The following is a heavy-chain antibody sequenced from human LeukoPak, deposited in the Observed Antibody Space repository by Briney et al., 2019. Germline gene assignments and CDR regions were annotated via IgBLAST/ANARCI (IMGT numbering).Heavy chain of an antibody. Sequence: GGSLSLSCAVSGITLSNYGMSWVRQAPGKGLEWVAGISGSGGATNYADSVKGRFTISRDNPKNTLYLQMNSLRVEDTAVYFCAKRGVVIRVILVGFHKEAYYFDSWGQGALVTVSS. CDR3: AKRGVVIRVILVGFHKEAYYFDS. J-gene: IGHJ4*02. CDR2: ISGSGGAT. V-gene: IGHV3-23*01. D-gene: IGHD3-22*01. CDR1: GITLSNYG.